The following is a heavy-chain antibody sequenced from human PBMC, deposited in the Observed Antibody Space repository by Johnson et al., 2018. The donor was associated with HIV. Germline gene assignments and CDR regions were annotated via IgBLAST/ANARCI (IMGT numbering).Heavy chain of an antibody. Sequence: QEQLVESGGGVVHPGRSLRLSCAASGFTFRSYPMNWVRQAPGKGLEWVAFVSYDESSKYYRDSVKGRFTISRDNSKNTLYLQMNSLRAEDTAVYYCAKGVVPAAADAFDIWGQGTMVTVSS. J-gene: IGHJ3*02. CDR1: GFTFRSYP. V-gene: IGHV3-30*14. CDR3: AKGVVPAAADAFDI. CDR2: VSYDESSK. D-gene: IGHD2-2*01.